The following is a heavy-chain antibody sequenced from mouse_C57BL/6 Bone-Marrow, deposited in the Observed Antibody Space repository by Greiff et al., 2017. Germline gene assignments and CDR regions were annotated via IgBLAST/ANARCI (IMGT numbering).Heavy chain of an antibody. D-gene: IGHD2-3*01. Sequence: EVQLVESGTVLARPGASVKMSCKTSGYTFTSYWMHWVKQRPGQGLEWIGAIYPGNSDTSYNQKFKGKAKLTAVTSASTAYMELSSLTNEDSAVYYCTSGGWLLRRYAMDYWGQGTSVTVSS. CDR1: GYTFTSYW. J-gene: IGHJ4*01. CDR3: TSGGWLLRRYAMDY. V-gene: IGHV1-5*01. CDR2: IYPGNSDT.